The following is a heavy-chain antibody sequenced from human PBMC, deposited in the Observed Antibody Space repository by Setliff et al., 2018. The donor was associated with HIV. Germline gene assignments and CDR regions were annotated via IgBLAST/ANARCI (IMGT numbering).Heavy chain of an antibody. CDR1: GFTFSSYG. CDR2: IRYDGSNK. CDR3: VRGVFDY. Sequence: GGSLRLSCAASGFTFSSYGMHWVRQAPGKGLEWVAFIRYDGSNKYYVDSVKGRFTISRDNAKNSLYLQMNSLRAEDTAVYYCVRGVFDYWGQGALVTVSS. V-gene: IGHV3-30*02. J-gene: IGHJ4*02.